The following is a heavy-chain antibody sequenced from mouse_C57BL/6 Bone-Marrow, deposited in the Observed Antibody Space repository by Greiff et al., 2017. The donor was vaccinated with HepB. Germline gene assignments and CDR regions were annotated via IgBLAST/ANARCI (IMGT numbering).Heavy chain of an antibody. D-gene: IGHD1-1*01. Sequence: EVKLMESEGGLVQPGSSMKLSCTASGFTFSDYYMAWVRQVPEKGLEWVANINYDGSSTYYRDSLKSRFIISRDNAKNILYLQMSSLKSADTATYSCARGGSRWDFDYWGQGTTLTVSS. V-gene: IGHV5-16*01. CDR3: ARGGSRWDFDY. J-gene: IGHJ2*01. CDR2: INYDGSST. CDR1: GFTFSDYY.